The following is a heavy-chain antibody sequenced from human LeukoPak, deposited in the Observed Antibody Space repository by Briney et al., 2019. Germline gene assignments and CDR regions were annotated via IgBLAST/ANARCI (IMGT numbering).Heavy chain of an antibody. CDR3: ARAVGYCSSTSCLESYMDV. V-gene: IGHV1-8*03. D-gene: IGHD2-2*01. CDR1: GYTFTSYD. Sequence: ASVKVSCKASGYTFTSYDINWVRQATGHGLGWMGWMNPNSGNTGYAQKFQGRVTITRNTSISTAYMELSSLRSEDTAVYYCARAVGYCSSTSCLESYMDVWGKGTTVTVSS. J-gene: IGHJ6*03. CDR2: MNPNSGNT.